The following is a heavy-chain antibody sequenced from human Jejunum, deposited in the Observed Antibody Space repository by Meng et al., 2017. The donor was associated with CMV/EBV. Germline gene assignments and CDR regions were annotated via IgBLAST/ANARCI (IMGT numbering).Heavy chain of an antibody. D-gene: IGHD2-15*01. Sequence: SGFTFRNSAMGWVRQALGKGLEWVSSISGSGGDKFYADSVRGRFTISRDNSKNTVYLQMNGLGAEDTAVYYCTKGVSGPLYYFDHWGQGMRGTVSS. CDR3: TKGVSGPLYYFDH. CDR2: ISGSGGDK. CDR1: GFTFRNSA. V-gene: IGHV3-23*01. J-gene: IGHJ4*02.